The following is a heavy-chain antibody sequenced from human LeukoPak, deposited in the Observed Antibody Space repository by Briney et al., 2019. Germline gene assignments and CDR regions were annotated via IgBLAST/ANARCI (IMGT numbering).Heavy chain of an antibody. D-gene: IGHD4-23*01. CDR1: GGPISSYY. J-gene: IGHJ4*02. V-gene: IGHV4-59*01. CDR2: IYYSGST. CDR3: AADGARWY. Sequence: TPSETLSLTCTVSGGPISSYYWSWIRQPPGKGLEWVGYIYYSGSTNYNPSLKSRVTISVDTSKNQFSLKLSSVTAADTAVYYCAADGARWYWGQGTLVTVSS.